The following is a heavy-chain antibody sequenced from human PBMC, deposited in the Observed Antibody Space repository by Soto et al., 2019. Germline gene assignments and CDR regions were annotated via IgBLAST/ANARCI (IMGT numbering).Heavy chain of an antibody. D-gene: IGHD6-13*01. CDR2: ISAYNGNT. J-gene: IGHJ4*02. Sequence: QVQLVQSGAEVKKPGASVKVSCKASGYTFTSYGISWVRQAPGQGLEWMGWISAYNGNTNYAQKFQGRVTMTRDTSISTAYMELSRLRSDDTAVYYCARDSGSSWYYFDYWGQGTLVTVSS. CDR3: ARDSGSSWYYFDY. CDR1: GYTFTSYG. V-gene: IGHV1-18*01.